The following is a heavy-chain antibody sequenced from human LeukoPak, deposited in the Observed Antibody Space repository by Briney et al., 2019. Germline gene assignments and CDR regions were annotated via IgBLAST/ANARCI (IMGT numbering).Heavy chain of an antibody. J-gene: IGHJ4*02. V-gene: IGHV3-23*01. Sequence: PGGSLRLSCAASGFTFSSYAMSWVRQAPGKGLEWVSAISGSGGNTYYADSVKGRFTISRDNSKNTLYLQMNSLRAEDTAVYYCAKTKSGSGWYRHYFDYWGQGTLVTVSS. CDR1: GFTFSSYA. CDR3: AKTKSGSGWYRHYFDY. CDR2: ISGSGGNT. D-gene: IGHD6-19*01.